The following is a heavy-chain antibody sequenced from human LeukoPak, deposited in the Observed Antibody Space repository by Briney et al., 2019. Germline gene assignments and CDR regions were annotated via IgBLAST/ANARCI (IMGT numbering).Heavy chain of an antibody. CDR2: INPNSGGT. Sequence: GASVKVSCKASGYTFTGYYMHWVRQAPGQGLEWMGWINPNSGGTNYAQKFQGRVTMTRDTSIRTAYMELSRLRSDDTAVYYCARARNDYGDYCVDWGQGTLVTVSS. J-gene: IGHJ4*02. CDR1: GYTFTGYY. CDR3: ARARNDYGDYCVD. D-gene: IGHD4-17*01. V-gene: IGHV1-2*02.